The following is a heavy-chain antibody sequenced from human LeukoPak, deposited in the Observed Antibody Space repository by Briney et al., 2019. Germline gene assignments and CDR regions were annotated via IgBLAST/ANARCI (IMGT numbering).Heavy chain of an antibody. V-gene: IGHV1-46*01. Sequence: ASVKVSCKASGYTFTSYYMHWVRQAPGQGLEWMGIINPSGGSTSYAQKFQGRVTMTRDTSISTAYMELSRLRSDDTAVYYCARAAIYTTNWFDPWGQGTLVTVSS. CDR2: INPSGGST. J-gene: IGHJ5*02. D-gene: IGHD3-16*01. CDR3: ARAAIYTTNWFDP. CDR1: GYTFTSYY.